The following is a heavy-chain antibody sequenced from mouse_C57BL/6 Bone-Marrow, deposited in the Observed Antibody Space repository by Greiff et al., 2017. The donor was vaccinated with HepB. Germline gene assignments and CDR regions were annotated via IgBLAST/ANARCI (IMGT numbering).Heavy chain of an antibody. J-gene: IGHJ3*01. Sequence: DVQLVESGGDLVKPGGSLKLSCAASGFTFSSYGMSWVRQTPDKRLEWVATISSGGSYTYYPDSVKGRFTISRDNAKNTLYLQMSSLKSEDTAMYYCARQTYYSNSLFAYWGQGTLVTVSA. CDR2: ISSGGSYT. D-gene: IGHD2-5*01. CDR3: ARQTYYSNSLFAY. V-gene: IGHV5-6*01. CDR1: GFTFSSYG.